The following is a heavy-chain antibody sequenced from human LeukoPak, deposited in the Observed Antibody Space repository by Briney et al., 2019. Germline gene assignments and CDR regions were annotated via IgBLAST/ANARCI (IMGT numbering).Heavy chain of an antibody. CDR3: AKAGVLLWFGELLNAFDI. CDR1: GFTFSSYA. J-gene: IGHJ3*02. V-gene: IGHV3-23*01. D-gene: IGHD3-10*01. Sequence: GGSLRLSCAASGFTFSSYAMCWVRQSPGKGLEWVSAISGSGGSTYYADSVKGRFTISRDNSKNTLYLRMNSLRAEDTAVYYCAKAGVLLWFGELLNAFDIWGQGTMVTVSS. CDR2: ISGSGGST.